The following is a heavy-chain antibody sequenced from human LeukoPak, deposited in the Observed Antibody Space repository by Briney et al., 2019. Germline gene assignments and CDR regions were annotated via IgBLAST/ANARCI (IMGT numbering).Heavy chain of an antibody. CDR2: NNHSGST. V-gene: IGHV4-34*01. CDR3: AREYSRLYYFDY. CDR1: GESISGYY. D-gene: IGHD6-6*01. J-gene: IGHJ4*02. Sequence: SETLSLTCAVYGESISGYYWNWIRQPPGKGLEWIGENNHSGSTNYSPSLKSRVTISVDRSKNQFSLKLSSVTAADTAVYYCAREYSRLYYFDYWGQGTLVTVSS.